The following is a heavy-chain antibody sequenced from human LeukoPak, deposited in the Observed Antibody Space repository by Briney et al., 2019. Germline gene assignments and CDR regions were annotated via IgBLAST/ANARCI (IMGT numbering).Heavy chain of an antibody. V-gene: IGHV1-69*04. CDR1: GFTFTSSA. Sequence: SVKVSCKASGFTFTSSAMQWVRQAPGQGLEWMGRIIPILGIANYAQKFQGRVTITADKSTSTAYMELSSLRSEDTAVYYCALLYYYDSSGQAGWGQGTLVTVSS. CDR3: ALLYYYDSSGQAG. CDR2: IIPILGIA. D-gene: IGHD3-22*01. J-gene: IGHJ4*02.